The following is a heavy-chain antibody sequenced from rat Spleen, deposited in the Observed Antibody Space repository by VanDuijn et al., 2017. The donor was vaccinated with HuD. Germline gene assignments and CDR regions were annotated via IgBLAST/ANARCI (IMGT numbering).Heavy chain of an antibody. CDR2: ISYETDN. J-gene: IGHJ2*01. D-gene: IGHD1-6*01. CDR3: ARMMYTTDYYFGYFDY. CDR1: DYSITSNY. Sequence: EVQLQESGPGLVKPSQSLSLTCSVTDYSITSNYWGWIRKFPGHKMEWMGYISYETDNGYNPSLKSRISITRDTSKNQFFLQLNSVTTEDTATYYCARMMYTTDYYFGYFDYWGQGVMVTVSS. V-gene: IGHV3-1*01.